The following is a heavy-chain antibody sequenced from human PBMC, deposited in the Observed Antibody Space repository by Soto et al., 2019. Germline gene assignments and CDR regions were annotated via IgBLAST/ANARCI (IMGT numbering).Heavy chain of an antibody. CDR2: VYHTGAT. J-gene: IGHJ4*02. CDR1: GASISSSY. CDR3: ARGGNRYSNVASGVGGFDF. V-gene: IGHV4-59*01. Sequence: PSETLSLTCTVSGASISSSYWSWIRQSPERGLEWIAYVYHTGATNYNPSLKSRVTISLDTSKGQFSLNLTSLTTADTAVYFCARGGNRYSNVASGVGGFDFWGQGSLVTV. D-gene: IGHD5-12*01.